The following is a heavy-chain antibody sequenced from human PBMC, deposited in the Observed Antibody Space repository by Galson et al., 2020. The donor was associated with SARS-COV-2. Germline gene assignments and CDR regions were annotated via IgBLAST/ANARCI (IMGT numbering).Heavy chain of an antibody. J-gene: IGHJ5*02. CDR1: GDSVSSNSAT. CDR2: TYYRSKWYT. Sequence: SETLSLTCAISGDSVSSNSATWNWIRQSPSRGLEWLGRTYYRSKWYTDYAVSVKGRITFNTDTSKNQFSLQLNSVTPEDTAVYYCTRVQDPWFDPWGQGTLVTVSS. CDR3: TRVQDPWFDP. V-gene: IGHV6-1*01.